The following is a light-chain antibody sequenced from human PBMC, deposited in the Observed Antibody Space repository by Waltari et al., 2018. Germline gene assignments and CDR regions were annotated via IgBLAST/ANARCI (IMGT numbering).Light chain of an antibody. CDR3: GTWDSSLSVGV. CDR1: SSTIGNNY. CDR2: DNN. Sequence: QSVLTQPPSVSAAPGQKVTISCSGHSSTIGNNYLTWYQQLPGTAPKPLIYDNNERPSGIPDRFSGSKSGTSATLGISGLQTGDEADYYCGTWDSSLSVGVFGGGTKLTVL. J-gene: IGLJ2*01. V-gene: IGLV1-51*01.